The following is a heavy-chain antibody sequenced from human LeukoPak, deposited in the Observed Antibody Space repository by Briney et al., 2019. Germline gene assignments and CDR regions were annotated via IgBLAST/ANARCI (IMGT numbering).Heavy chain of an antibody. CDR1: GFTFSDYY. CDR3: ARGTYYYSSSGHYSEPFDY. J-gene: IGHJ4*02. D-gene: IGHD3-22*01. V-gene: IGHV3-11*05. CDR2: ISSSSSYT. Sequence: NPGGSLRLSCAASGFTFSDYYMSWIRQAPGKGLEWVSYISSSSSYTNYADSVKGRFTISRDNYKNTLYLQMNSLRAEDTAVYYCARGTYYYSSSGHYSEPFDYWGQGTLVTVSS.